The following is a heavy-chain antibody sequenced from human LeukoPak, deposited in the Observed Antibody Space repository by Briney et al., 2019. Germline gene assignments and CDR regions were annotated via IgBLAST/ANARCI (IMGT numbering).Heavy chain of an antibody. CDR3: ARTYGSSGLGYFDL. Sequence: SETLSLTCAVYGVSFSGSYWNWIRQPPGKGLEWIGYIYYSGSTNYSPSLKSRLTISVDTSKNQFSLKLSSVTAADTAVYYCARTYGSSGLGYFDLWGRGTLVTVSS. D-gene: IGHD6-25*01. J-gene: IGHJ2*01. CDR2: IYYSGST. CDR1: GVSFSGSY. V-gene: IGHV4-59*01.